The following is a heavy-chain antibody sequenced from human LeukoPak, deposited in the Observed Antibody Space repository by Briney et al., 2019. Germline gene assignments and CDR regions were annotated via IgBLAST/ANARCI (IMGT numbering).Heavy chain of an antibody. J-gene: IGHJ6*04. CDR2: ISSSGSTI. CDR3: ARARLLWFGELLWYYGMDV. V-gene: IGHV3-48*03. Sequence: GGSLRLSCAASGFTFSSYEMNWVRQAPGKGLEWVSSISSSGSTIYYADSVKGRFTISRDNAKNSLYLQMNSLRAEDTAVYYCARARLLWFGELLWYYGMDVWGKGTTVTVSS. CDR1: GFTFSSYE. D-gene: IGHD3-10*01.